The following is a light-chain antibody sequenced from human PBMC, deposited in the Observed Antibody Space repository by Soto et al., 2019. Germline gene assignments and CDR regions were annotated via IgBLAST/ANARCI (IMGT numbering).Light chain of an antibody. CDR2: GAS. Sequence: EIVLTQSPGTLSLSPGERATLSCRASQSVSSDYLSWYQQKPGQPPRLLIYGASYRATGIPDRFSGGGSGTDFTLTISRLEAEDFAVYYCQRYGSTPPVTFGGGTKVEIK. J-gene: IGKJ4*01. V-gene: IGKV3-20*01. CDR3: QRYGSTPPVT. CDR1: QSVSSDY.